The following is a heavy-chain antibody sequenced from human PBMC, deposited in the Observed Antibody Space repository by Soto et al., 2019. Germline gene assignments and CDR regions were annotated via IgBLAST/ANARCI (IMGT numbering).Heavy chain of an antibody. D-gene: IGHD6-13*01. V-gene: IGHV5-51*01. CDR2: IYPGDSDT. Sequence: GESLKISCKTSGYTFTSYWIGWLRQMPGKGLEWMGIIYPGDSDTRYSPSFQGQVTISADKSINTAYLQWSSLKASDTAMYYCARTSAAGKYYYGMDVWGQGTTVTVS. CDR1: GYTFTSYW. CDR3: ARTSAAGKYYYGMDV. J-gene: IGHJ6*02.